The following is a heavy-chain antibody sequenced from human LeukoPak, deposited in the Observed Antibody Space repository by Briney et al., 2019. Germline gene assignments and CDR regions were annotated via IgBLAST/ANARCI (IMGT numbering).Heavy chain of an antibody. V-gene: IGHV4-59*01. D-gene: IGHD6-13*01. CDR1: GGSISNYY. CDR3: ARRTGSSWMARFDP. Sequence: NPSETLSLTCTVSGGSISNYYWSWIRQPPGKGLEWIGYIYDSGSTNYNPSLKSRVTISVDTSKNQFSLKLSSVTAADTAVYYCARRTGSSWMARFDPWGQGTLVTVSS. J-gene: IGHJ5*02. CDR2: IYDSGST.